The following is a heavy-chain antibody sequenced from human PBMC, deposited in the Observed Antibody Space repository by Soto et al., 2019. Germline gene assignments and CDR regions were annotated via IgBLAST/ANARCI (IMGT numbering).Heavy chain of an antibody. CDR1: GGISRDSV. D-gene: IGHD3-16*01. J-gene: IGHJ4*02. CDR3: VKDVEPGGASY. V-gene: IGHV1-69*01. CDR2: VIPISGTA. Sequence: SVKVSCTASGGISRDSVINWVRHAPGQGLEWMGGVIPISGTANFAEKFQDRAMFTADASPSAVYMELRSLRFDDTAFYYCVKDVEPGGASYCGQGTLVTVSS.